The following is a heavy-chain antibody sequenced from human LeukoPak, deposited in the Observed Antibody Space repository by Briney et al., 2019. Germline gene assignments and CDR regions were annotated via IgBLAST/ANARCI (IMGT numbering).Heavy chain of an antibody. CDR1: GGSISSYY. CDR3: ARERGGVVVPAAIEYYYYYYMDV. Sequence: PSETLSLTCTVSGGSISSYYWSWIRQPAGKGLEWIGRIYTSGSTNYNPSLKSRVTMSVDTSKNQFSQKLSSVTAADTAVYYCARERGGVVVPAAIEYYYYYYMDVWGKGTTVTVSS. CDR2: IYTSGST. J-gene: IGHJ6*03. V-gene: IGHV4-4*07. D-gene: IGHD2-2*02.